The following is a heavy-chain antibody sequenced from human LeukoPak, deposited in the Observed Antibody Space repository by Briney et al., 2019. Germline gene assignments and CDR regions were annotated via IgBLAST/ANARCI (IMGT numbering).Heavy chain of an antibody. CDR2: IYSGGST. D-gene: IGHD6-19*01. CDR1: XXTXSSSY. V-gene: IGHV3-53*01. Sequence: LRLSXXASXXTXSSSYMSWVRQAXGKGLEWVSVIYSGGSTYYADSVKGRFTISRDNSKNTLYLQMNSLRAEDTAVYYCARDLRSSGWYWYFDLWGRGTLVTVSS. J-gene: IGHJ2*01. CDR3: ARDLRSSGWYWYFDL.